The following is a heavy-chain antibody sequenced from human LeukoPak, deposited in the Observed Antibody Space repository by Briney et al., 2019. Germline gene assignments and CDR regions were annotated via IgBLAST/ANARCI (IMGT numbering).Heavy chain of an antibody. CDR2: ISGSGGST. V-gene: IGHV3-23*01. CDR3: AKARVSSGWYGDFDH. CDR1: GFTFSSYA. D-gene: IGHD6-19*01. J-gene: IGHJ4*02. Sequence: PGGSLRLSCAASGFTFSSYAMSWVRQAPGKGLEWVSAISGSGGSTYYADSVKGRFTISRDNSKNTLYLQMNGLRAEDTAVYYCAKARVSSGWYGDFDHWGQGTLVTVSS.